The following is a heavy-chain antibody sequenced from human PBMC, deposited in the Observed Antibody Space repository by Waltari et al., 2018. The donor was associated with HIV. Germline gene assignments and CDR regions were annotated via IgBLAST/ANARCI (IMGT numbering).Heavy chain of an antibody. Sequence: QVQLVQSGAEVKKPGASVKVPCKASGYTFTGYYIHWVRQAPGQGLEWMGWINPNSGGINYAQKFQGRVTLTRDTSITTAYMDLSSLRSDDTAVYYCARDRASMVATSDFDYWGQGTLVTVSS. CDR2: INPNSGGI. CDR3: ARDRASMVATSDFDY. CDR1: GYTFTGYY. V-gene: IGHV1-2*02. J-gene: IGHJ4*02. D-gene: IGHD5-12*01.